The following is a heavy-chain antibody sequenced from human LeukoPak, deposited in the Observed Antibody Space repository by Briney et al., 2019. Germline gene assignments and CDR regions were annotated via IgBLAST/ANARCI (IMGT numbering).Heavy chain of an antibody. CDR1: GGSISSGGYY. Sequence: SETLSLTYTVSGGSISSGGYYWSWIRQHPGKGLEWIGYIYYSGSTYYNPSLKSRVTISVDTSKNQFSLKLSSVTAADTAVYYCAGGTSDLFDYWGQGTLVTVSS. V-gene: IGHV4-31*03. J-gene: IGHJ4*02. CDR3: AGGTSDLFDY. CDR2: IYYSGST. D-gene: IGHD2-15*01.